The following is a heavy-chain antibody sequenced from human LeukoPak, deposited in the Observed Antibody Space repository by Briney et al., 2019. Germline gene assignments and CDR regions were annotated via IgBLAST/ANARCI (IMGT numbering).Heavy chain of an antibody. D-gene: IGHD3-9*01. J-gene: IGHJ3*02. CDR1: GFTFNSYE. V-gene: IGHV3-48*03. CDR3: AKGGPYDILTGNNVFDI. CDR2: IVNSGSHI. Sequence: GGSLRLSCAACGFTFNSYEVNWVRQAPGEGGEWVSYIVNSGSHIYYADSVKGRFTISRDNAKNSLYLKMNNLRAEDTAVDYCAKGGPYDILTGNNVFDIWGQGTTVTVSS.